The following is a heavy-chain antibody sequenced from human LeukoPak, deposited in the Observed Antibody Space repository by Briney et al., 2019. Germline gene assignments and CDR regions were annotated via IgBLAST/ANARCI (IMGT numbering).Heavy chain of an antibody. CDR3: VYGGSYYVA. CDR1: GFTFTRTW. V-gene: IGHV3-7*01. D-gene: IGHD1-26*01. J-gene: IGHJ5*02. Sequence: GGSLRLSCAASGFTFTRTWTTWVRQAPGTGLELVANIKEDGSEKYYVDSVKGRFTISRDNAKNTLNLQMNSLRAEDTAVYYCVYGGSYYVAWGQGTLVTVSS. CDR2: IKEDGSEK.